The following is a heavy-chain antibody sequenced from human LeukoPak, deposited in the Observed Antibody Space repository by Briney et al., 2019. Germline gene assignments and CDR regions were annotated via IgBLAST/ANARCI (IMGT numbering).Heavy chain of an antibody. D-gene: IGHD2-21*01. Sequence: PGGSLRLSCAASGFTFSTYGMHWVRQAPGKGLEWVAFIRYDGNNKYYADFVKGRFTISRDNSKNTLYLHMNSLRTEDTAVYYWGKIEGKDQLANVPDHWGQGTLVTVSS. J-gene: IGHJ5*02. CDR2: IRYDGNNK. V-gene: IGHV3-30*02. CDR3: GKIEGKDQLANVPDH. CDR1: GFTFSTYG.